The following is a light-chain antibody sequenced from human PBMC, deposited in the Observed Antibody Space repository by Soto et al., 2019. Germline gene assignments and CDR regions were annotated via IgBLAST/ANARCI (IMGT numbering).Light chain of an antibody. CDR3: SSYAGSNNWV. Sequence: QSALTQPPSASGSPGQSVTISCTGTRSDVGDYNYVSWYQQHPGKAPKLMIYEVSKRPSGVPDRFSGSKSGNTASLTVSWLQAEDEADYYCSSYAGSNNWVFGGGTKLTVL. CDR1: RSDVGDYNY. CDR2: EVS. V-gene: IGLV2-8*01. J-gene: IGLJ3*02.